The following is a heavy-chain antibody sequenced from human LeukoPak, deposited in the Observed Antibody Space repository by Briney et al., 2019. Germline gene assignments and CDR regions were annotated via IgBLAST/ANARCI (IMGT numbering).Heavy chain of an antibody. Sequence: GGSLRLSCAVSGFTFSSYAMSWVRQAPGKGLEWVSGINWNGGSTGYADSVKGRFTISRDNAKNSLYLQMNSLRAEDTALYYCARVWRAGITMIVVAYAFDIWGQGTMVTVSS. D-gene: IGHD3-22*01. CDR3: ARVWRAGITMIVVAYAFDI. V-gene: IGHV3-20*04. J-gene: IGHJ3*02. CDR2: INWNGGST. CDR1: GFTFSSYA.